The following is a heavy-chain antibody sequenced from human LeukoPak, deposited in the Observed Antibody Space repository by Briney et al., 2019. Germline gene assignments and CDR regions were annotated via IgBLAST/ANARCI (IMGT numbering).Heavy chain of an antibody. CDR3: ARGNSGSHWGDHYFYMDV. V-gene: IGHV4-39*01. D-gene: IGHD1-26*01. CDR1: GGSISSISYY. Sequence: SETLSLTCTVSGGSISSISYYWGWIRQSPGTGLEWLGEITHNGGTNYMPSLSGRVSVFQDVSKNQFSLKLSSVTAADTGVYYCARGNSGSHWGDHYFYMDVGGKGTTVIVS. J-gene: IGHJ6*03. CDR2: ITHNGGT.